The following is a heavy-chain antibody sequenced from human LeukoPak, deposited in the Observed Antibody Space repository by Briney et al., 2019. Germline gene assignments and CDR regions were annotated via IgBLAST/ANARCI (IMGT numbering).Heavy chain of an antibody. D-gene: IGHD3-10*01. V-gene: IGHV3-15*01. CDR2: IKSKTDGGTT. CDR3: TRDRSYGY. Sequence: GGSLRLSCAASGVTFSNSRMSWVRQAPGKGRDQGGRIKSKTDGGTTDYATPVKGSFTISRDDSNTTLYLQMTTLKTEDTALYSCTRDRSYGYWGQGTLVTVSS. J-gene: IGHJ4*02. CDR1: GVTFSNSR.